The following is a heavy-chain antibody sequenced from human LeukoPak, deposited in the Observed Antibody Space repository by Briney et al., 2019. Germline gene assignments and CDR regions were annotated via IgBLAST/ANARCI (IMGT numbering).Heavy chain of an antibody. Sequence: SEILSLTCTVSGGSISSYYWSWIRQPPGKGLEWIGYIYYSGSTNYNPSLKSRVTISVDTSKNQFSLKLSSVTAADTAVYYCAREHYGDPFYFDYWGQGTLVTVSS. CDR1: GGSISSYY. CDR3: AREHYGDPFYFDY. J-gene: IGHJ4*02. CDR2: IYYSGST. D-gene: IGHD4-17*01. V-gene: IGHV4-59*01.